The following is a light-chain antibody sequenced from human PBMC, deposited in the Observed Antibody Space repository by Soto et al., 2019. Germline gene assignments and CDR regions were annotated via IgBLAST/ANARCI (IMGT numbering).Light chain of an antibody. CDR3: QSYDSSLRGWV. Sequence: QSVLTQPPSVSGAPGQRVTISCTGSSSNIGANYDVHWYQHLPGTAPKLLISGDSNRPSGVPDRFSGSKSGTSASLGITGLQAEDEADYYRQSYDSSLRGWVFGGGTKLTVL. CDR2: GDS. V-gene: IGLV1-40*01. J-gene: IGLJ3*02. CDR1: SSNIGANYD.